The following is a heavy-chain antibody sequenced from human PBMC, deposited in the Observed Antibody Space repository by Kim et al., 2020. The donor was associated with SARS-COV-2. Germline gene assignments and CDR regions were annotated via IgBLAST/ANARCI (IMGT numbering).Heavy chain of an antibody. CDR3: ARDDYGDYVPGY. D-gene: IGHD4-17*01. CDR2: ISYDGSNK. CDR1: GFTFSSYA. V-gene: IGHV3-30*04. Sequence: GGSLRLSCAASGFTFSSYAMHWVRQAPGKGLEWVAAISYDGSNKYYADSVKGRFTISRDNSKNTLYLQMNSLRAEDTAVYYCARDDYGDYVPGYWGQGTLLTVSS. J-gene: IGHJ4*02.